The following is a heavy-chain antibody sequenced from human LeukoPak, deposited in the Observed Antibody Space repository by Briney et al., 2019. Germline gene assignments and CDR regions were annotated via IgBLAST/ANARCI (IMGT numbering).Heavy chain of an antibody. D-gene: IGHD3-16*01. Sequence: SETLSLTCTVSGYSISSGYYWGWIRQPPGKGLEWIGSIYHSGKTYYNPSLKSPVTISVDTSKNQFSLKLSSVTAADTAVYYCARETSQKGAHYMDVWGKGTTVTISS. CDR3: ARETSQKGAHYMDV. V-gene: IGHV4-38-2*02. J-gene: IGHJ6*03. CDR2: IYHSGKT. CDR1: GYSISSGYY.